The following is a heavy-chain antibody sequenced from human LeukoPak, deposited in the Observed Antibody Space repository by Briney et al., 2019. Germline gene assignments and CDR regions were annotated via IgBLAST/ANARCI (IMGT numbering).Heavy chain of an antibody. D-gene: IGHD2-15*01. Sequence: GGSLRLSCAASGFTFSSNAMSWVRQAPGKGLEWVSGISYSGGSTYYADSVKGRFTISRDNSENTLFLQMISLRVDDTAVYYCAKGGWLDNWGQGTLVTVSS. J-gene: IGHJ4*02. CDR1: GFTFSSNA. CDR2: ISYSGGST. V-gene: IGHV3-23*01. CDR3: AKGGWLDN.